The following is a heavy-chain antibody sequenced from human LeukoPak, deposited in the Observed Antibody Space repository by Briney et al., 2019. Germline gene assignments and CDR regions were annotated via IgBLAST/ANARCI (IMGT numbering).Heavy chain of an antibody. CDR1: GYTFTGYY. D-gene: IGHD2-15*01. CDR2: INPNSGGT. CDR3: ARGGSPAKTPYYYYGMDV. J-gene: IGHJ6*02. Sequence: ASVKVSCKASGYTFTGYYMHWVRQAPGQGLEWMGRINPNSGGTNYAQKFQGRVTMTRDTSISTAYMELSRLRSDDTAVYYCARGGSPAKTPYYYYGMDVWGQGTTVTVSS. V-gene: IGHV1-2*06.